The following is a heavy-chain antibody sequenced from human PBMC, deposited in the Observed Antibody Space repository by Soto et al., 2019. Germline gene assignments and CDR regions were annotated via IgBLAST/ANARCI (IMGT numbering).Heavy chain of an antibody. D-gene: IGHD5-12*01. Sequence: ASVKVSCKASGYTFTSYGIIWVRQAPGQGLEWMGWISAYNGNTNYAQKLQGGVTMTTDTSTSTAYMELRSLRSDDTAVYYCARTWLRFHYFDYWGQGTLVTVSS. CDR2: ISAYNGNT. CDR3: ARTWLRFHYFDY. J-gene: IGHJ4*02. V-gene: IGHV1-18*01. CDR1: GYTFTSYG.